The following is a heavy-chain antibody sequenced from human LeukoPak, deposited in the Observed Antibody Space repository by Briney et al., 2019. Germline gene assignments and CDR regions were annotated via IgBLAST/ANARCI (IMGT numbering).Heavy chain of an antibody. Sequence: PGGSLRLSCAASGFTFSSYSMNWVRQAPGKGLEWVSSISSSSSFIYCADSVKGRFTISRDNAKSSLYLQMNSLRAEDTAVYYCARDKRVAASDYWGQGTLVTVSS. D-gene: IGHD2-15*01. CDR1: GFTFSSYS. CDR3: ARDKRVAASDY. CDR2: ISSSSSFI. J-gene: IGHJ4*02. V-gene: IGHV3-21*01.